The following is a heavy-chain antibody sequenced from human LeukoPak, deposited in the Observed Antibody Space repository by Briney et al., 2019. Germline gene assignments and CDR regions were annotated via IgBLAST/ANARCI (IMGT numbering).Heavy chain of an antibody. CDR2: IYKNAIT. V-gene: IGHV3-53*01. D-gene: IGHD3-9*01. J-gene: IGHJ4*02. CDR1: EFSVSSNY. Sequence: GGSLRLSCAASEFSVSSNYMTWVRRAPGKGLEWVSVIYKNAITYYADTVKGRFTISRDNSKNTLYLQMNSLRAEDTAVYYCARVSDFGLTGFDYWGQGTLVTVSS. CDR3: ARVSDFGLTGFDY.